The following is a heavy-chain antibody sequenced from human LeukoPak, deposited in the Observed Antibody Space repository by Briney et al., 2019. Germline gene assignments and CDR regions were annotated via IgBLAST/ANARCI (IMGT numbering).Heavy chain of an antibody. CDR2: IKQHGSEK. J-gene: IGHJ4*02. Sequence: GGSLXLXXXXXXXXXXSFWMSWVRXAPGKGLEWVANIKQHGSEKYYVDSVKGRFTISRDNAKNSLYLQMNSLRAEDTAVYYCARDTRSDWYGLIDYWGQGTLVTVSS. CDR1: XXXXXSFW. V-gene: IGHV3-7*01. CDR3: ARDTRSDWYGLIDY. D-gene: IGHD6-19*01.